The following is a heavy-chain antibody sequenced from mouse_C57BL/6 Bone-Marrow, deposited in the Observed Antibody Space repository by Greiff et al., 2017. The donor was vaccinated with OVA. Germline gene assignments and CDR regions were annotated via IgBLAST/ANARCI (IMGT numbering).Heavy chain of an antibody. D-gene: IGHD2-14*01. Sequence: VQLQQPGAELVMPGASVKLSCKASGYTFTSYWMHWVKQRPGQGLEWIGEIDPSDSYTNYNQKFKGKSTLTVDKSSSTAYMQLSSLASEDSAVYYCARWYDWYFDVWGTGTTVTVSS. CDR2: IDPSDSYT. V-gene: IGHV1-69*01. CDR3: ARWYDWYFDV. CDR1: GYTFTSYW. J-gene: IGHJ1*03.